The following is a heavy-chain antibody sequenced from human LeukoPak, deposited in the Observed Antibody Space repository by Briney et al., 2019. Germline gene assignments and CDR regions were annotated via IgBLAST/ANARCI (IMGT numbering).Heavy chain of an antibody. CDR2: IWYDGSNE. Sequence: GRSLRLSCAASGFTFSSYGMHWVRQAPGKGLEWVAVIWYDGSNEYYADSVKGRFTISRDNSKNTLYLQMNSLRAEDTAVYYCASIRTNDYVWGSPDAFDIWGQGTMVTVSS. D-gene: IGHD3-16*01. CDR3: ASIRTNDYVWGSPDAFDI. V-gene: IGHV3-33*01. CDR1: GFTFSSYG. J-gene: IGHJ3*02.